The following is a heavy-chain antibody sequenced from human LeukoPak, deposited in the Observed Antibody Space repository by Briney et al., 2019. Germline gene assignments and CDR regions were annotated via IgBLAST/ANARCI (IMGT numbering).Heavy chain of an antibody. J-gene: IGHJ4*02. Sequence: PSETLSLTCTVSGASISSTPSYWGWIRQPPGKGLEWIGSIYYTGTTYYSPSLKSRVTISIDTSNNRFSPRLTSVTAADTALYYCARRMPSSGYSYDFWGLGTLVSVSS. D-gene: IGHD6-13*01. CDR1: GASISSTPSY. V-gene: IGHV4-39*01. CDR3: ARRMPSSGYSYDF. CDR2: IYYTGTT.